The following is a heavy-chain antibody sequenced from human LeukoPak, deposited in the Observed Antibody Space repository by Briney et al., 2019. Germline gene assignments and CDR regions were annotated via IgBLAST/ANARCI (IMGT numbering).Heavy chain of an antibody. CDR1: GDSISSSNSY. J-gene: IGHJ5*01. CDR3: ARRVGFYGSGSLNYFDP. CDR2: IYYSGHT. D-gene: IGHD3-10*01. Sequence: SEALFLTCTVSGDSISSSNSYWGWIRQPPGKGLEWIGSIYYSGHTYYNASLKSRVTISVDTSKNQFSLKLTSVTAADTAVYFCARRVGFYGSGSLNYFDPWGQGILVSVS. V-gene: IGHV4-39*01.